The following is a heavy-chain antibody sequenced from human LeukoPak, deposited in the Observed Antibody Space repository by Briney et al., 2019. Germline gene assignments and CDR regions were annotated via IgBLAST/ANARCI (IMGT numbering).Heavy chain of an antibody. D-gene: IGHD6-19*01. CDR3: ARQPVVNRGAVASNFDY. CDR1: GDLISHSTTNY. V-gene: IGHV4-39*01. J-gene: IGHJ4*02. Sequence: SETLSLTCTVSGDLISHSTTNYWAWIRQPPGKRLEWIGSIYYSGTTYYNASLESRVTVSVDTFKNQFSLKVNSMSAADTAVYFCARQPVVNRGAVASNFDYWGQGILVTVSS. CDR2: IYYSGTT.